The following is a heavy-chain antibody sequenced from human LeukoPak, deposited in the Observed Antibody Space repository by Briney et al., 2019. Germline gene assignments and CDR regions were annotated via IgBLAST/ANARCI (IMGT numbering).Heavy chain of an antibody. Sequence: GGSLRLSCAASGFTFSSYAMHWVRQAPGKGLEYVSAISSNGGTTYYANSVKGRFTISRDNSKNPLYLQMGSLRAEDMAVYYCARPPMVRGVIYYYYMDVWGKGTTVTVS. V-gene: IGHV3-64*01. J-gene: IGHJ6*03. CDR1: GFTFSSYA. CDR2: ISSNGGTT. D-gene: IGHD3-10*01. CDR3: ARPPMVRGVIYYYYMDV.